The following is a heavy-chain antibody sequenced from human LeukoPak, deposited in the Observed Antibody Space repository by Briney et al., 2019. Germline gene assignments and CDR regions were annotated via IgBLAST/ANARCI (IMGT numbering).Heavy chain of an antibody. Sequence: SETLSLTCTVSGGSISSYYWSWIRQPAGKGLEWIGRIYTSGSTNYNPSLKSRVTISVDTSKNQFSLKLSSVTAADTAVYYCARGEKAYYDSSGYYGNYFDYWGQGTLVTVSS. CDR3: ARGEKAYYDSSGYYGNYFDY. CDR1: GGSISSYY. CDR2: IYTSGST. D-gene: IGHD3-22*01. J-gene: IGHJ4*02. V-gene: IGHV4-4*07.